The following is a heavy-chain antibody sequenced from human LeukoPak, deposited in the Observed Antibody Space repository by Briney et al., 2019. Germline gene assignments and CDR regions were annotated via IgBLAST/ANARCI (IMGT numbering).Heavy chain of an antibody. J-gene: IGHJ4*02. V-gene: IGHV3-74*01. Sequence: GGSLRLSCAASGFTFSSYWMDWVRQAPGKGLVWVSRIASDGSSTTYADSVKGRFSISRDNAKNTLYLQMNSLRVEDTAAYYCARGRPHGNDYWGQGTLVTVSS. CDR3: ARGRPHGNDY. CDR2: IASDGSST. D-gene: IGHD4-23*01. CDR1: GFTFSSYW.